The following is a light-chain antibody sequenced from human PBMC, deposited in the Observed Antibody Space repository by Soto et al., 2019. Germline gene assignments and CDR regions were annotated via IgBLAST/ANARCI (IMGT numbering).Light chain of an antibody. CDR3: QQYNNWPLT. CDR1: QSVNRN. J-gene: IGKJ3*01. V-gene: IGKV3-15*01. Sequence: EIVMTQSPATLSVSPGERATLSCRASQSVNRNLAWYQQKPGQTPRLLIYSASTRATGIPARFSGTGSGTEFTLTISSLQSEDFAVYYCQQYNNWPLTFGPGTKVDIK. CDR2: SAS.